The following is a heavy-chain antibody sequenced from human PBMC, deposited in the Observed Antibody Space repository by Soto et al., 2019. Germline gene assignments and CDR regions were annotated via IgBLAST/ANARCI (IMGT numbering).Heavy chain of an antibody. D-gene: IGHD3-9*01. CDR1: GFTFSSYA. Sequence: PGGSLRLSCAASGFTFSSYAMHWVLQAPGKGLEWVAVISYDGSNKYYADSVKGRFTISRDNSKNTLYLQMNSLRAEDTAVYYCARAPRPWLDRYSDPVFGTGHYGMDVWGQGTTVTVSS. CDR3: ARAPRPWLDRYSDPVFGTGHYGMDV. CDR2: ISYDGSNK. V-gene: IGHV3-30-3*01. J-gene: IGHJ6*02.